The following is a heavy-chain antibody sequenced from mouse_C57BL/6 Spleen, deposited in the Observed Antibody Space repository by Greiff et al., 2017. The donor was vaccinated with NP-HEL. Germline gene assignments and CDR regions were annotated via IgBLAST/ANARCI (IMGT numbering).Heavy chain of an antibody. D-gene: IGHD1-1*01. CDR2: INYDGSST. Sequence: EVQLQESEGGLVQPGSSMKLSCTASGFTFSDYYMAWVRQVPEKGLEWVANINYDGSSTYYLDSLKSRFIISRDNAKNILYLQMSSLKSEDTATYYCARNYGSSFYAMDYWGQGTSVTVSS. CDR3: ARNYGSSFYAMDY. V-gene: IGHV5-16*01. J-gene: IGHJ4*01. CDR1: GFTFSDYY.